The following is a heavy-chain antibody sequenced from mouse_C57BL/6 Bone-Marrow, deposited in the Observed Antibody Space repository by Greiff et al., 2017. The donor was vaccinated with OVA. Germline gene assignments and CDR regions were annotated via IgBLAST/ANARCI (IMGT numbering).Heavy chain of an antibody. CDR1: GYAFSSSW. CDR3: ARSVITTVVARYYAMDY. D-gene: IGHD1-1*01. J-gene: IGHJ4*01. CDR2: IYPGDGDT. Sequence: QVHVKQSGPELVKPGASVKISCKASGYAFSSSWLNWVKQRPGKGLEWIGRIYPGDGDTNYNGKFKGKATLTADKSSSTAYMQLSSLTSEDSAVYFCARSVITTVVARYYAMDYWGQGTSVTVSS. V-gene: IGHV1-82*01.